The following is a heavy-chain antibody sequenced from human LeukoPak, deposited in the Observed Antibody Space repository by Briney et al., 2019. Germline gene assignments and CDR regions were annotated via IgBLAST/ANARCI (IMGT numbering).Heavy chain of an antibody. CDR1: GFTFTSYA. D-gene: IGHD3-10*01. CDR3: AKDYYGSGSYYNVIGY. J-gene: IGHJ4*02. CDR2: ISGSGGST. Sequence: GGSLRLSCEASGFTFTSYAMSWVRQAPGKGLEWVSAISGSGGSTYYADSVKGRFTISRDNSKNTLYLQMNSLRAEDTAVYYCAKDYYGSGSYYNVIGYWGQGTLVTVSS. V-gene: IGHV3-23*01.